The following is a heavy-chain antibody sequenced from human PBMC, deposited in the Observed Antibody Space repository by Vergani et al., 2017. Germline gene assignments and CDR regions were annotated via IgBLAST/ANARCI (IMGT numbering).Heavy chain of an antibody. Sequence: QVQLQESGPGLVKPSETLSLTCSVSGYSISRGYYWGWIRQPPGKGLEWIATVFHSGSAYYNPSLRRRVTISVETSKNRFSLRLTTLTAADTAVYYCATGAGPFDIWGQGTLVTVSS. CDR1: GYSISRGYY. J-gene: IGHJ4*02. CDR2: VFHSGSA. CDR3: ATGAGPFDI. D-gene: IGHD7-27*01. V-gene: IGHV4-38-2*02.